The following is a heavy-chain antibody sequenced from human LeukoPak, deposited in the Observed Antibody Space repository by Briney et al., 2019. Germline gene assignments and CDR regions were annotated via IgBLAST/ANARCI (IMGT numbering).Heavy chain of an antibody. CDR1: GYSFTDYY. V-gene: IGHV1-2*02. CDR3: ARGSNVENFQH. CDR2: INSNSGGT. J-gene: IGHJ1*01. D-gene: IGHD4-11*01. Sequence: SVKVSCKASGYSFTDYYMHWVRQAPGQGLEWVGWINSNSGGTNYAQKFQGRVTMTRDTSISTAYMELSRLRSDDTAMYYCARGSNVENFQHWGQGTLVTVSS.